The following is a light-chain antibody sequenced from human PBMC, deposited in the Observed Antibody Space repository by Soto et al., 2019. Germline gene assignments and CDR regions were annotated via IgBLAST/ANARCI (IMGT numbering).Light chain of an antibody. V-gene: IGLV1-44*01. Sequence: QTVVTQPPSASGTPGQRVTISCSGGNSNIGSNTVIWYQHLPGTAPKLLIYNNNQRPSGVPDRCSGSKSGTSASLAISGLQSEAEADHYCAAWDDSVNGHAVFGGGTQRTVL. CDR2: NNN. CDR3: AAWDDSVNGHAV. CDR1: NSNIGSNT. J-gene: IGLJ7*01.